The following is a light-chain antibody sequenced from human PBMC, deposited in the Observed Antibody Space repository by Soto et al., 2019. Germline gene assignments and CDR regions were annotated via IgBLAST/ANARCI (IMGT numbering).Light chain of an antibody. CDR2: KAS. V-gene: IGKV1-5*03. CDR1: QSISSW. J-gene: IGKJ1*01. CDR3: QQYNSYSRT. Sequence: DIQSTQSPSTLSASVGDRVTITCLSSQSISSWLAWYQQKPGKAPKLLIYKASSLESGVPSRFSGSGSGTEFTLTISSLQPDDFATYYCQQYNSYSRTFGQGTKVDIK.